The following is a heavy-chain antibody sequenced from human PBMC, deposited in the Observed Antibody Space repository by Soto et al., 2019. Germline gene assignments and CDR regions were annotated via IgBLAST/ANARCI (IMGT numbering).Heavy chain of an antibody. V-gene: IGHV4-59*01. CDR3: ARGGNGGFWSGYSWFDP. CDR1: GGSISSYY. Sequence: SETLSLTCTVSGGSISSYYWSWIRQPPGKGLEWIGYIYYSGSTNYNPSLKSRVTISVDTSKNQFSLKLSSVTAADTAVYYCARGGNGGFWSGYSWFDPWGQGTLVTV. CDR2: IYYSGST. J-gene: IGHJ5*02. D-gene: IGHD3-3*01.